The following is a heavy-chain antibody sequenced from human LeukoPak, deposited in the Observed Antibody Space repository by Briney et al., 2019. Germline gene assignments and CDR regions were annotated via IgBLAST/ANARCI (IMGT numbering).Heavy chain of an antibody. CDR2: IKSKTDGGTI. V-gene: IGHV3-15*01. CDR3: TTDLSELDDSGYYAKYFHH. Sequence: GGYLRLSCAASGFTFSKVWMSWVRQAPGKGLEWVGRIKSKTDGGTIDYAAPVKGRFTISRDDSKDTLFLQMNSLKTEDTAVYYCTTDLSELDDSGYYAKYFHHWGQGTLVSVSS. J-gene: IGHJ1*01. CDR1: GFTFSKVW. D-gene: IGHD3-22*01.